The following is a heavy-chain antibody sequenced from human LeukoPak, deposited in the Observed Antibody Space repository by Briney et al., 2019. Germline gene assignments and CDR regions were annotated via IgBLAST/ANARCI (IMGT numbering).Heavy chain of an antibody. CDR3: ATNTHVVVVAAARYYMDV. J-gene: IGHJ6*03. V-gene: IGHV1-18*01. D-gene: IGHD2-15*01. Sequence: ASVKVSCKASGYTFTSYGFSWVRQAPGQGLEWMGWISAYNGNTKYAQKLQGRVTMTTDTSTSTSYVELRSLRFDDTAVYYCATNTHVVVVAAARYYMDVWGKGTTVTVSS. CDR1: GYTFTSYG. CDR2: ISAYNGNT.